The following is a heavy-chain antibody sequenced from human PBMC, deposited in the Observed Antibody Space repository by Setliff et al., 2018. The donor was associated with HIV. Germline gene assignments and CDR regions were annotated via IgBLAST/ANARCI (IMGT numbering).Heavy chain of an antibody. Sequence: GGSLRLSCAASGFTFDNYGMSWVRQVPGKGLEWVSGIKWNGGSTGYGDSVKGRFTISRDNAKKSLYLQMNSLRVEDTAVYYCARDKGAYDSSGNAFDIWGQGTMVTVSS. D-gene: IGHD3-22*01. CDR2: IKWNGGST. J-gene: IGHJ3*02. CDR3: ARDKGAYDSSGNAFDI. CDR1: GFTFDNYG. V-gene: IGHV3-20*04.